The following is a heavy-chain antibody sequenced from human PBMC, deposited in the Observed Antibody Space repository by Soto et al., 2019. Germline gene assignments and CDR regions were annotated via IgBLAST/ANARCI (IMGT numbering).Heavy chain of an antibody. CDR3: GRVVEGATRHTDSDS. D-gene: IGHD2-15*01. CDR2: VYHSGGS. V-gene: IGHV4-39*02. J-gene: IGHJ5*02. CDR1: GVSIHNSHSF. Sequence: SETLSLTCAVSGVSIHNSHSFWGWIRQPPGKGLEFIGSVYHSGGSYYNPSLKGRVTISVDTSNNQISLRVNSVTAADTAVYYCGRVVEGATRHTDSDSWGQGMLVTVS.